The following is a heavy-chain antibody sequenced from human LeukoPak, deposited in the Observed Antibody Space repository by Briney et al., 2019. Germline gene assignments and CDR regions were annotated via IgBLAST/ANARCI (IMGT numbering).Heavy chain of an antibody. Sequence: ASETLSLTCTVSGGSISSSSYYWGWIRQPPGKGLEWIGSIYYSGSTYYNPSLKSRVTISVDTSKNQFSLKLSSVTAADTAVYYCARYGVDFDYWGQGTLVTVSS. D-gene: IGHD4-17*01. CDR3: ARYGVDFDY. V-gene: IGHV4-39*07. J-gene: IGHJ4*02. CDR1: GGSISSSSYY. CDR2: IYYSGST.